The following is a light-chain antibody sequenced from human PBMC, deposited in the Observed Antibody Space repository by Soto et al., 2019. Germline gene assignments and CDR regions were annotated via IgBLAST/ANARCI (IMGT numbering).Light chain of an antibody. CDR2: GAV. J-gene: IGKJ2*01. CDR3: QQYNAWPRT. Sequence: EIVMTQSPVTLSVSPGERATXSXRXSQSVGGDVAWYQQIPGQSPRLLIYGAVTRATGVAARFTGGGSGTEFTLTVDSLQSEDLATYYCQQYNAWPRTFGQGTKLEI. CDR1: QSVGGD. V-gene: IGKV3-15*01.